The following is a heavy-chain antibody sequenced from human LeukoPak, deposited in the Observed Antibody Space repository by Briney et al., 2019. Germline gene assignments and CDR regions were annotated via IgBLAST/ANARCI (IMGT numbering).Heavy chain of an antibody. V-gene: IGHV3-21*01. CDR2: ISSSSSYI. Sequence: KPGGSLRLSCAASGFTFSSYSMNWVRQAPGKGLEWVSSISSSSSYIYYADSVKGRFTISRDNAKNSLYLQMNSLRAEDTAVYYCARAIAAAGPGGDYWGQGTLVTVSS. CDR1: GFTFSSYS. D-gene: IGHD6-13*01. CDR3: ARAIAAAGPGGDY. J-gene: IGHJ4*02.